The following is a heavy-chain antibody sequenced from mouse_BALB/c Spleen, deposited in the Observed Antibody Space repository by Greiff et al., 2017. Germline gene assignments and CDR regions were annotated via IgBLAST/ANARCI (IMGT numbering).Heavy chain of an antibody. CDR2: ISSGSSTI. V-gene: IGHV5-17*02. CDR1: GFTFSSFG. J-gene: IGHJ4*01. CDR3: ARLYGSSPYYAMDY. D-gene: IGHD1-1*01. Sequence: EVKLVESGGGLVQPGGSRKLSCAASGFTFSSFGMHWVRQAPEKGLEWVAYISSGSSTIYYADTVKGRFTISRDNPKNTLFLQMTSLRSEDTAMYYCARLYGSSPYYAMDYWGQGTSVTVSS.